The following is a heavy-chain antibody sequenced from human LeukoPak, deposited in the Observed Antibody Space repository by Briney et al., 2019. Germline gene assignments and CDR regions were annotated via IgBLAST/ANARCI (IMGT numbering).Heavy chain of an antibody. V-gene: IGHV4-30-2*01. CDR3: ARGNSSSWRYWYFDL. J-gene: IGHJ2*01. CDR2: IYHSGST. Sequence: SQTLSLTCTVSGGSISSGGYYWSWIRQPPGKGLEWIGYIYHSGSTNYNPSLKSRVTISVDKSKNQFSLKLSSVTAADTAVYYCARGNSSSWRYWYFDLWGRGTLVTVSS. D-gene: IGHD6-13*01. CDR1: GGSISSGGYY.